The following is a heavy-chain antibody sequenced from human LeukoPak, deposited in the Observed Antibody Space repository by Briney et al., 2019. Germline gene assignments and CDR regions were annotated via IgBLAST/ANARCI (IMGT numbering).Heavy chain of an antibody. D-gene: IGHD2-15*01. J-gene: IGHJ4*02. CDR1: GFIFTTYS. Sequence: NPGGSLRLSCSASGFIFTTYSMNWVRQAPGKGLEWVSSISSSTIDICYADSVKGRFTISRDNAKNSLFLQMNSLRAEDTAVYYCARNLGYCTGGSCSQLFDFWGQGTLVTVSS. CDR3: ARNLGYCTGGSCSQLFDF. CDR2: ISSSTIDI. V-gene: IGHV3-21*06.